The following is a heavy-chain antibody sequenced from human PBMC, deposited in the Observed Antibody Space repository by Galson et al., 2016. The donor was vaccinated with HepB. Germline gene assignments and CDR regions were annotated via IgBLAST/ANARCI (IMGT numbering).Heavy chain of an antibody. D-gene: IGHD6-19*01. Sequence: SLRLSCAASGFTFDDYAMHWVRQAPGKGLEWVSGISWESGSKGSADSVRGRFTITRDNAKKSLYLQMNRLRAEDTALYYCAKVASSGVYGFFQHWGQGTLVTVSS. CDR1: GFTFDDYA. CDR2: ISWESGSK. CDR3: AKVASSGVYGFFQH. V-gene: IGHV3-9*01. J-gene: IGHJ1*01.